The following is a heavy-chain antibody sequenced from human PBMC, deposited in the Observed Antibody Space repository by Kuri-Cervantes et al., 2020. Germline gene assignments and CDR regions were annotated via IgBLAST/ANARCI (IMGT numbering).Heavy chain of an antibody. V-gene: IGHV3-30-3*02. J-gene: IGHJ4*02. D-gene: IGHD4-23*01. Sequence: GESLKISCEASGFTFSSYAMHWVRQAPGKGLECLAFISYDGSNKFYADSVRGRFAISRDYSKNTLYLQMNSLRAEDTAVYYCAKLRTTVVTPVFDYWGQGTLVTVSS. CDR3: AKLRTTVVTPVFDY. CDR2: ISYDGSNK. CDR1: GFTFSSYA.